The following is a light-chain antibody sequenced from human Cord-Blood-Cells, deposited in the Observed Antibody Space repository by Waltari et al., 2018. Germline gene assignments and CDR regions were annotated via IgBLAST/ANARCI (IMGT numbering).Light chain of an antibody. V-gene: IGLV6-57*01. CDR2: DDN. CDR1: SGSIASNY. Sequence: NFMLTQTHSVSQSPGKTVTISCSRTSGSIASNYVQRYQQRPGSSPTPVIYDDNQRPSGVPVRFSCSSDSASNSAYRTISGLKTEDEADYYCQSDDSSIQVFGGGTKLTVL. J-gene: IGLJ3*02. CDR3: QSDDSSIQV.